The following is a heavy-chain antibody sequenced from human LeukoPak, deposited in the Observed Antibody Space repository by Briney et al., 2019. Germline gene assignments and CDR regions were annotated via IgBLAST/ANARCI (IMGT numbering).Heavy chain of an antibody. Sequence: SETLSLTCTVSGGSISSYYWSWIRQPPGKGLEWIGYIYYSGSTNYNPSLESRVTISVDTSKNQFSLKLSSVTAADTAVYYCARHRGDFWSGYYLNWFDPWGQGTLVTVSS. J-gene: IGHJ5*02. CDR3: ARHRGDFWSGYYLNWFDP. CDR1: GGSISSYY. V-gene: IGHV4-59*08. D-gene: IGHD3-3*01. CDR2: IYYSGST.